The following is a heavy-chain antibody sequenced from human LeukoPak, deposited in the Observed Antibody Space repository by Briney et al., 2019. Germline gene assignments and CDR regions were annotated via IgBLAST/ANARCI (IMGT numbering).Heavy chain of an antibody. CDR1: GGSINNYY. CDR2: IYYTGST. J-gene: IGHJ4*02. V-gene: IGHV4-59*08. Sequence: PSETLSLTCTVSGGSINNYYWSWVRLPPGAGLEWLAYIYYTGSTNYNPSLKTRLTISVDTSKNQFSLRLNSVTAADTAVYYCARFSQYYDSPTHYLDYWGQGTLVTVSS. D-gene: IGHD2/OR15-2a*01. CDR3: ARFSQYYDSPTHYLDY.